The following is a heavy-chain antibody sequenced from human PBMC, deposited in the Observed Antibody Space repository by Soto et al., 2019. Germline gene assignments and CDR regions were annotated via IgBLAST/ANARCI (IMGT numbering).Heavy chain of an antibody. CDR2: ISSSSSTI. CDR3: ARDRYSSSWYLDY. D-gene: IGHD6-13*01. J-gene: IGHJ4*02. V-gene: IGHV3-48*03. CDR1: GFTFSSYE. Sequence: GGSLRLSCAASGFTFSSYEMNWVRQAPGKGLEWVSCISSSSSTIYYADSVKGRFTISRDNAKNSLYLQMNSLRAEDTAGYYCARDRYSSSWYLDYWGQGTLVTVSS.